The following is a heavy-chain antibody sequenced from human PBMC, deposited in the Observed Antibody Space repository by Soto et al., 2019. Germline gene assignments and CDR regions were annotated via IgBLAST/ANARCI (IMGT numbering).Heavy chain of an antibody. J-gene: IGHJ4*02. V-gene: IGHV3-23*01. CDR1: GFTFSFYP. Sequence: EVVLLESGGGLVQPGGSLRLCCAASGFTFSFYPMSWVRQAPGKGLEWVAGISSTAGTIYYADLVKGRFTISRDNSKNPLYLQMDSLRAEDTAVYYCANWGKSGSDFWGQGTLVTVSS. D-gene: IGHD3-16*01. CDR3: ANWGKSGSDF. CDR2: ISSTAGTI.